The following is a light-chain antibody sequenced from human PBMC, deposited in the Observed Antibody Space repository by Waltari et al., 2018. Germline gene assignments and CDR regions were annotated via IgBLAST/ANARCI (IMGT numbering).Light chain of an antibody. Sequence: QSVLTQPPSASGTPGQRVTISCSGSSSNTGSNSVNWYQQLPGTAPKLLIYGNYQRPSGVPDRVSGSKSGTSASLAISGLQSEDEADYYCAAWDDSLNGVVFGGGTKLTV. CDR1: SSNTGSNS. J-gene: IGLJ2*01. CDR3: AAWDDSLNGVV. V-gene: IGLV1-44*01. CDR2: GNY.